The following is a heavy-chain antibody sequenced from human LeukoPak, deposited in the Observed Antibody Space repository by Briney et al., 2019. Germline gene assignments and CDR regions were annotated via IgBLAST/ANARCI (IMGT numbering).Heavy chain of an antibody. CDR3: ARDRAVAGTRHDY. D-gene: IGHD6-19*01. Sequence: HPGGSLRLSCAASGFTFSSYAMSWVRQAPGKGLEWVSAVSDSGGSTYHADSVKGRFTISRDNSKNTVYLQVNSLRAEDTAVYYCARDRAVAGTRHDYWGQGTLVTVSS. J-gene: IGHJ4*02. CDR1: GFTFSSYA. CDR2: VSDSGGST. V-gene: IGHV3-23*01.